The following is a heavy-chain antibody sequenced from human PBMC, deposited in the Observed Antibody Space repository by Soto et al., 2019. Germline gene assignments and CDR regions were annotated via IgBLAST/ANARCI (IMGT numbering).Heavy chain of an antibody. CDR3: ARGITIFGVPVGWFDP. V-gene: IGHV1-2*04. CDR2: INPNSGGT. D-gene: IGHD3-3*01. Sequence: ASVKVSCKASGYTFTGYYMHWVRQAPGQGLEWMGWINPNSGGTNYAQKFQGWVTMTRDTSISTAYMELSRLRSDDTAVYYCARGITIFGVPVGWFDPWGQGTLVTVSS. CDR1: GYTFTGYY. J-gene: IGHJ5*02.